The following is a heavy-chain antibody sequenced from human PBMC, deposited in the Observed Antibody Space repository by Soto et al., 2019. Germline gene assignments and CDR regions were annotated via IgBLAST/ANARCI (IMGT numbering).Heavy chain of an antibody. Sequence: QVQLQQWGAGLLKPSETLSLTCAVYGGSFSGYYWSWIRQPPGKGLEWIGEINHSGSTNYNPSLKAGVTISVAPSENQFSLRLSSVTAADTAVYYCARQITMVRGVTLYGMDVWGQGTTVTVSS. CDR3: ARQITMVRGVTLYGMDV. D-gene: IGHD3-10*01. CDR1: GGSFSGYY. V-gene: IGHV4-34*01. J-gene: IGHJ6*02. CDR2: INHSGST.